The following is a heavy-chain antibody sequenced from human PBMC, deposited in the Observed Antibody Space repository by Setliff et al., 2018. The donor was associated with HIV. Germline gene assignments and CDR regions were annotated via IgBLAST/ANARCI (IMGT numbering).Heavy chain of an antibody. D-gene: IGHD2-21*02. CDR2: IYTSGST. Sequence: SETLSLTCTVSGGSISTYYWTWIRQPPGKGLEWIGYIYTSGSTNYNSSLESRVTMSVDTSKNQFYPNLRSVTATDTAIYSCARSRHCGSDCYFDLSGQGTLVTVSS. V-gene: IGHV4-4*09. CDR1: GGSISTYY. CDR3: ARSRHCGSDCYFDL. J-gene: IGHJ4*02.